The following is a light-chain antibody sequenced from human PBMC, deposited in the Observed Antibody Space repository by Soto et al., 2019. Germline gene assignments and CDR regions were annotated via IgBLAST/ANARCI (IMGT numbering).Light chain of an antibody. CDR1: KNDIGVYDF. CDR2: EVV. Sequence: QSVLTQPPSASGSPGKSVTISCTGTKNDIGVYDFVSWYQHHPGKAPRLIIYEVVQRPSGVPERFSGSKSGNTASLTVSGLQAADEADYFCKSYAGSNTYVFGSGTKLTVL. V-gene: IGLV2-8*01. CDR3: KSYAGSNTYV. J-gene: IGLJ1*01.